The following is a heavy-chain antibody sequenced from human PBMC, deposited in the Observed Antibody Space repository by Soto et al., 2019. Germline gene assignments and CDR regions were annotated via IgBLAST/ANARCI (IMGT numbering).Heavy chain of an antibody. J-gene: IGHJ5*02. D-gene: IGHD3-22*01. V-gene: IGHV1-18*01. Sequence: GASVKVSCKASGYTFTSYGISWVRQAPGQGLEWMGWISAYNGNTNYAQKLQGRVTMTTDTSTSTAYMELRSLRSDDTAVYYCAREGYYYDSSGYRGFDPWGQGTLVTRLL. CDR2: ISAYNGNT. CDR3: AREGYYYDSSGYRGFDP. CDR1: GYTFTSYG.